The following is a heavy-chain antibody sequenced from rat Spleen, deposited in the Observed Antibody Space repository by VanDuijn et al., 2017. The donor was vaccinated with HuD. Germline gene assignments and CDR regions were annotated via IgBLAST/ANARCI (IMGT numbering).Heavy chain of an antibody. J-gene: IGHJ2*01. CDR3: ARRHFGYTDYFDY. CDR2: LSYDGTTT. V-gene: IGHV5-29*01. CDR1: GFTFSNYG. D-gene: IGHD1-4*01. Sequence: EVQVVESGGGIVQPGRSLKLSCAASGFTFSNYGMAWVRQAPTKGLEWVATLSYDGTTTYYRDSVKGRFTIPRDVAKSTLFLQMDSLRSEDTATYYCARRHFGYTDYFDYWGQGVMVTVSS.